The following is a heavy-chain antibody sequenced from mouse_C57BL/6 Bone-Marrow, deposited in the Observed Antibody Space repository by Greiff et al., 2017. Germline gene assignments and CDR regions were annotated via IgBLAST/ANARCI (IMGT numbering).Heavy chain of an antibody. J-gene: IGHJ2*01. CDR2: IYPGDGDT. D-gene: IGHD2-3*01. CDR3: ARGWFPDY. V-gene: IGHV1-82*01. CDR1: GYAFSSSW. Sequence: QVQLQQSGPELVKPGASVKISCKASGYAFSSSWMNWVKQRPGKGLEWIGRIYPGDGDTNYNGKFKGKATLTADKSSSTAYMQLSSLTSEDSAVYFCARGWFPDYWGQGTTLTVSS.